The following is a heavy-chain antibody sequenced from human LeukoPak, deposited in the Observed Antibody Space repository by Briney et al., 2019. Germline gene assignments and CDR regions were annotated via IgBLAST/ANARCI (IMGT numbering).Heavy chain of an antibody. CDR3: ATRTRAIDY. Sequence: SETLSLTCTVSGGSISSGGYYWSWIRQPPGKGLEWIGYIYHSGSTYYNPSLKSRVTISVDRSKNQFSLKLSSVTAADTAVYYCATRTRAIDYWGQGTLVTVSS. V-gene: IGHV4-30-2*01. CDR2: IYHSGST. J-gene: IGHJ4*02. CDR1: GGSISSGGYY. D-gene: IGHD1-14*01.